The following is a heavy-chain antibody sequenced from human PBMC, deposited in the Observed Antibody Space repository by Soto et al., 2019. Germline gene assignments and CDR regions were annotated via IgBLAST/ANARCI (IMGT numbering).Heavy chain of an antibody. J-gene: IGHJ4*02. V-gene: IGHV3-23*01. D-gene: IGHD3-16*01. CDR2: MSGLGGST. CDR1: GFTFSAYS. Sequence: EVQLLESGGGLVQPGGSLRLSCTASGFTFSAYSMSWVRQAPGKGLEWVSGMSGLGGSTYYADSVKGRFTISRDNSKNTLYLQLHSLRVEDTAVYYCAKSKGDTGQQYFFDYWGQGTLLTVSS. CDR3: AKSKGDTGQQYFFDY.